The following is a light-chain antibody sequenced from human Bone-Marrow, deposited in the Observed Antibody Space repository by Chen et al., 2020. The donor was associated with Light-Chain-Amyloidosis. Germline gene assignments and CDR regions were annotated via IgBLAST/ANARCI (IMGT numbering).Light chain of an antibody. J-gene: IGLJ2*01. CDR2: EDK. CDR3: QAWDSSTVI. Sequence: SYELTQPPSVSVSPGQTASITCSGDTLGDRYTYWYQLKSGQSPVLVIYEDKKRPSGTPERFSCSNSGNTATLTISGTQPMDEADYYCQAWDSSTVIFGGGTKLTVL. CDR1: TLGDRY. V-gene: IGLV3-1*01.